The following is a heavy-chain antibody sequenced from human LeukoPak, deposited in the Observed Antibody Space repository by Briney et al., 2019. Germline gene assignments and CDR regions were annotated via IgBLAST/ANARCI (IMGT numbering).Heavy chain of an antibody. CDR1: GFTVSSNY. V-gene: IGHV3-66*02. Sequence: GGSVRLSCAASGFTVSSNYMRWLRQAPGKGLEGVSVIYSGGSTYYADSVKGRFTISRDNSKNTLYLQMSSLRAEDAAVYYCARDGSSSFREDYWGQGTLVIVSS. J-gene: IGHJ4*02. CDR3: ARDGSSSFREDY. CDR2: IYSGGST. D-gene: IGHD6-6*01.